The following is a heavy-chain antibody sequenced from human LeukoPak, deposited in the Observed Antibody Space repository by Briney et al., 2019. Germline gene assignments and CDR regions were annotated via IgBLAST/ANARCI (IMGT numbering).Heavy chain of an antibody. CDR3: ARGGSYDY. D-gene: IGHD1-26*01. J-gene: IGHJ4*02. CDR2: IYHSGST. CDR1: GYSISSGYY. V-gene: IGHV4-38-2*02. Sequence: SETLSLTCTVSGYSISSGYYWGWIWQPPGKGLEWIGSIYHSGSTYYNPSLKSRVTISVDTSKNQFFLKLSSVTAADTAVYYCARGGSYDYWGQGTLVTVSS.